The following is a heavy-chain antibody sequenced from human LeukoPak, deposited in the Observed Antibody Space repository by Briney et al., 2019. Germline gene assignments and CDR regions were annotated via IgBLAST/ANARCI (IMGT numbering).Heavy chain of an antibody. Sequence: PGGSLRLSCAASGFTFRNYEIHWVRQAAGKGLEWVSYISSSGSTKYYADSVKGRFTVSRDNAKNSLYLQMNSLRVEDTAIYYCASGIAAAGTDLDYWGQGTLVSVSS. D-gene: IGHD6-25*01. CDR1: GFTFRNYE. J-gene: IGHJ4*02. CDR2: ISSSGSTK. CDR3: ASGIAAAGTDLDY. V-gene: IGHV3-48*03.